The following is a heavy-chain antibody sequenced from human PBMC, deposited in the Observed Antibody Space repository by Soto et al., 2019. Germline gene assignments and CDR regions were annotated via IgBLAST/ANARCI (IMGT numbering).Heavy chain of an antibody. D-gene: IGHD3-10*01. CDR3: ARVGGGLASLGYYGMDV. J-gene: IGHJ6*02. CDR2: INPNSGGT. Sequence: WASVKVSCKASGYTFIGYYIHWVRQAPGQGLEWMGWINPNSGGTNYAQRFQGWVTMTRDRSISTAYMELGRLKSDDTAVYYCARVGGGLASLGYYGMDVWGQGTTVTVSS. V-gene: IGHV1-2*04. CDR1: GYTFIGYY.